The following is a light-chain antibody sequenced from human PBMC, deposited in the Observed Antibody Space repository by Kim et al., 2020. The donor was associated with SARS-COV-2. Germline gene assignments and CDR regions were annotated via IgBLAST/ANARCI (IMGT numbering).Light chain of an antibody. J-gene: IGLJ2*01. CDR1: SLRSYY. CDR2: GKN. Sequence: SPELTQDPAVSVALGQTVRITCQGDSLRSYYASWYQQKPGQAPVLVIYGKNNRPSGIPDRFSGSSSGNTASLTITGAQAEDEADYSCYSRDSSGNHLVF. V-gene: IGLV3-19*01. CDR3: YSRDSSGNHLV.